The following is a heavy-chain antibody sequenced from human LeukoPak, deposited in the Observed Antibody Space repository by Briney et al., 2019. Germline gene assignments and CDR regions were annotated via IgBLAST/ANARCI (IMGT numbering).Heavy chain of an antibody. CDR2: ISGSGGST. J-gene: IGHJ6*03. Sequence: PGGSLRLSCAASGFTFSSYAMSWVRQAPGKGLEWVSAISGSGGSTYYADSVKGRFTISRDNSKNTLYLQMNSLRAEDTAVYYCAKEGSYPSYYYYYMDVWGKGTTVTVSS. V-gene: IGHV3-23*01. D-gene: IGHD1-26*01. CDR1: GFTFSSYA. CDR3: AKEGSYPSYYYYYMDV.